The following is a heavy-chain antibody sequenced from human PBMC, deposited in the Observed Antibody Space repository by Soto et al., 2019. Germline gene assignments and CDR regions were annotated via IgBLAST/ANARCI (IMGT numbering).Heavy chain of an antibody. CDR3: ARQGGSSGIWYFDY. Sequence: QVQLVESGGGVVQPGRSLRLSCAASGFTFSGYAMHWVRQAPGKGLEWVAATSYDENYKYYADSVKGRFTISRDNSKNALFLQMNRLRTEDTAVYYCARQGGSSGIWYFDYWGQGSLVTVSS. CDR1: GFTFSGYA. J-gene: IGHJ4*02. V-gene: IGHV3-30*04. CDR2: TSYDENYK. D-gene: IGHD6-6*01.